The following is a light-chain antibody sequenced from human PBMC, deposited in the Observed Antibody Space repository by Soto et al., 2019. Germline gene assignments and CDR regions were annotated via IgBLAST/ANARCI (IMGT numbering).Light chain of an antibody. J-gene: IGKJ2*01. Sequence: EIVLTQSPATLSLSPGERATLSCRASQSVSSYLAWYQQKPGQAPSLLVYDPSNRATGIPARFSGSGSETDFTRTISSLEPYDFAVYYCQQRSNWPRTFGQGTKLEIK. CDR2: DPS. V-gene: IGKV3-11*01. CDR1: QSVSSY. CDR3: QQRSNWPRT.